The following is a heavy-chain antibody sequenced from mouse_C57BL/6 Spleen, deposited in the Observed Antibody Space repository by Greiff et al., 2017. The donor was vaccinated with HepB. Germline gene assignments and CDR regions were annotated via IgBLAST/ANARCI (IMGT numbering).Heavy chain of an antibody. J-gene: IGHJ2*01. CDR2: IDPSDSYT. CDR3: ALYYGSLYFDY. D-gene: IGHD1-1*01. CDR1: GYTFTSYW. V-gene: IGHV1-69*01. Sequence: QVQLQQPGAELVMPGASVKLSCKASGYTFTSYWMHWVKQRPGQGLEWIGEIDPSDSYTNYNQKFKGKSTLTLDKSSSTAYMQLSRLTSEDSAVYYCALYYGSLYFDYWGQGTTLTVSS.